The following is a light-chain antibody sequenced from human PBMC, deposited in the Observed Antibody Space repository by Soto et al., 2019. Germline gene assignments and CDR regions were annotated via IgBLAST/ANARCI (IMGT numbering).Light chain of an antibody. Sequence: IQMTQSPSSVSASVGDRVTISCRASQVISSWLAWYQQKPGKAPKLLIYSASGVQSGVPPRFSGSGSGTDFILTISSLRPDDIATYYCQQTYRAPPWTFGQGTKVEI. J-gene: IGKJ1*01. CDR1: QVISSW. V-gene: IGKV1-12*01. CDR2: SAS. CDR3: QQTYRAPPWT.